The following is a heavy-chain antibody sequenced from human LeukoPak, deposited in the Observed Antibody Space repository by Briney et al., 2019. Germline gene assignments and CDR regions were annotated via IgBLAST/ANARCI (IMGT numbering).Heavy chain of an antibody. CDR3: ARGLSSGWYRRTFDY. D-gene: IGHD6-19*01. Sequence: ASVKVSCKASGYTFTSYAMHWVRQAPGQRLEWMGWINAGNGNTKYSQEFQGRVTITRDTSASTAYMELSSLRSEDMAVYYCARGLSSGWYRRTFDYWGQGTLVTVSS. J-gene: IGHJ4*02. CDR2: INAGNGNT. V-gene: IGHV1-3*03. CDR1: GYTFTSYA.